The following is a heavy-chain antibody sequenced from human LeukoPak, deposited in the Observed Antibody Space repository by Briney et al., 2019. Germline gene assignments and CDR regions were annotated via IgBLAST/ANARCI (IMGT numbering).Heavy chain of an antibody. J-gene: IGHJ6*03. CDR2: IRYDGSNK. CDR1: GFTFSSYG. CDR3: AKDRCSNGVGCYYYYMDV. V-gene: IGHV3-30*02. D-gene: IGHD2-8*01. Sequence: PGGSLRLSCAASGFTFSSYGMHWVRQAPGKGLEWVAFIRYDGSNKYYADSVKGRFTIPRDSSKNILYLQMNSLRAEDTAVYYCAKDRCSNGVGCYYYYMDVWGKGTTVTISS.